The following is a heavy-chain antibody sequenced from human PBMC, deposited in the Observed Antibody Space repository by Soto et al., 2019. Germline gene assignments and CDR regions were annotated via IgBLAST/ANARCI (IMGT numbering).Heavy chain of an antibody. Sequence: TLSLTCAISGDSVSSNSAAWNWIRQSPSRGLEWLGRTYYRSKWYNDYAVSVKSRITINPDTSKNQFSLQLNSVTPEDTAVYYCARGCSSTSCYSYYYYYGMDVWGQGTTVTVSS. CDR2: TYYRSKWYN. J-gene: IGHJ6*02. D-gene: IGHD2-2*02. CDR3: ARGCSSTSCYSYYYYYGMDV. CDR1: GDSVSSNSAA. V-gene: IGHV6-1*01.